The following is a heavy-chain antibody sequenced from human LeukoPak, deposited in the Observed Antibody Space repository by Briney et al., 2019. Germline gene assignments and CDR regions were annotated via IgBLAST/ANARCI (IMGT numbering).Heavy chain of an antibody. J-gene: IGHJ6*02. Sequence: GGSLRLSCAASGFTFSSYAMSWVRQAPGKGLEWVSAISGSGGSTYYADSVKGRFTISRDNSKNTLYLQMNSLRAEDTAVYYCAKSNYYGSGRTLYYYYYYGMDVWGQGTTVTVSS. V-gene: IGHV3-23*01. CDR2: ISGSGGST. D-gene: IGHD3-10*01. CDR3: AKSNYYGSGRTLYYYYYYGMDV. CDR1: GFTFSSYA.